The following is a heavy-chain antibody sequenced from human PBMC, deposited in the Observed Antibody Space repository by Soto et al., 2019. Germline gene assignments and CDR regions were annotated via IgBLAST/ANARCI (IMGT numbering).Heavy chain of an antibody. V-gene: IGHV1-24*01. J-gene: IGHJ4*02. Sequence: QVQLVQSGAEVKKPEASVKVSCKVSGYTLTEFSMHWVRQAPGKGLEWMGGFDPEDGEIIYAQKFQGRVTMTEDTSTDTAYMEMRSLRSEDTAVYYCAPRQTTGIPVAGHFDYWGQGTQDTVSS. D-gene: IGHD6-13*01. CDR2: FDPEDGEI. CDR3: APRQTTGIPVAGHFDY. CDR1: GYTLTEFS.